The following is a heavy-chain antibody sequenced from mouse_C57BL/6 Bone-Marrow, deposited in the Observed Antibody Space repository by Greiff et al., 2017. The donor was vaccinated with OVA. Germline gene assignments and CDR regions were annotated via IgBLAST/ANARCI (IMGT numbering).Heavy chain of an antibody. CDR3: ARNRDNWYIDV. CDR2: IYPGDGDT. V-gene: IGHV1-82*01. J-gene: IGHJ1*03. Sequence: VQLQQSGPELVKPGASVKISCKASGYAFSSSWMNWVKQRPGKGLEWIGRIYPGDGDTNYNGKFKGKATLTADKSSSTAYMQLSSLTSEDSAVYYCARNRDNWYIDVWGTGTTITVTS. CDR1: GYAFSSSW.